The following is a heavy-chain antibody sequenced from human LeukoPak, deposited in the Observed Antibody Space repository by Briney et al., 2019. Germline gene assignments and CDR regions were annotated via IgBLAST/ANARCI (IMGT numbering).Heavy chain of an antibody. J-gene: IGHJ4*02. CDR3: ARVAVAVAGTPMGYFDY. V-gene: IGHV4-39*07. D-gene: IGHD6-19*01. Sequence: SETLSLTCAVSGGSISSGGYSWSWIRQPPGKGLEWIGSIYYSGSTYYNPSLKSRVTISVDTSKNQFSLKLSSVTAADTAVYYCARVAVAVAGTPMGYFDYWGQGTLVTVSS. CDR1: GGSISSGGYS. CDR2: IYYSGST.